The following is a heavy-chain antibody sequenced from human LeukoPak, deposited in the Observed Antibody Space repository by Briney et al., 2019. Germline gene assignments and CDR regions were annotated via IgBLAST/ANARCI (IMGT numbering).Heavy chain of an antibody. J-gene: IGHJ4*02. V-gene: IGHV6-1*01. CDR1: GDSVSANTCA. Sequence: SQTLSLTCAISGDSVSANTCAWSWIRQSPSRGLEWLGRTYYRSKWYSDYAISVRSRITFTPDTSKNQLSLQLDSVTPEDTAIYFCARDGGGHSDPTGSFMLDCWGQGTPVTVSS. CDR2: TYYRSKWYS. D-gene: IGHD2-15*01. CDR3: ARDGGGHSDPTGSFMLDC.